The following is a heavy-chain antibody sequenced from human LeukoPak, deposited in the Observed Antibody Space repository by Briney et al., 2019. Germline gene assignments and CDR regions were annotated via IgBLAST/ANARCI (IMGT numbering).Heavy chain of an antibody. CDR1: SGSINSRSYY. Sequence: SETLSLTCTVSSGSINSRSYYWGWIRQPPGKGLQWIGSIYYTGSAYQNPSLKSRVTISVDTSRNQFSLKLTSVTAADTAVYYCARGGGVVVVATNQGSFDYWGQGTLVTVSS. V-gene: IGHV4-39*01. CDR3: ARGGGVVVVATNQGSFDY. CDR2: IYYTGSA. D-gene: IGHD2-15*01. J-gene: IGHJ4*02.